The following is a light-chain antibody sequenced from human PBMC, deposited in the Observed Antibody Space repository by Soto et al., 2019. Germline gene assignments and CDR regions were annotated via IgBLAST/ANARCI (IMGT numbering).Light chain of an antibody. CDR2: WAS. J-gene: IGKJ5*01. V-gene: IGKV4-1*01. Sequence: DIVMTQSPDSLAVSLGERATINCKSSQTVLYSSNNKNYLAWYQHKAGQPPKLLISWASTRDSGVPDRFSGSGSGTDFTLTISSLQAEDVAVYYCQQYYTTPTITFGQGTRLESK. CDR1: QTVLYSSNNKNY. CDR3: QQYYTTPTIT.